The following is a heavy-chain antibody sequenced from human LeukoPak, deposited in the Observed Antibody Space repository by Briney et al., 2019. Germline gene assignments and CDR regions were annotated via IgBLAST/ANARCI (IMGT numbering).Heavy chain of an antibody. CDR1: GFSFSTHS. Sequence: GGSLRLSCAASGFSFSTHSMSWVRQVPGKGLEWVSAISGSGGNTYYADSVKGRFTISRDNSKNTLYLQMSSLRAEDTAVYYCARGDNSAFDIWGQGTMVTVSS. D-gene: IGHD2/OR15-2a*01. CDR3: ARGDNSAFDI. CDR2: ISGSGGNT. J-gene: IGHJ3*02. V-gene: IGHV3-23*01.